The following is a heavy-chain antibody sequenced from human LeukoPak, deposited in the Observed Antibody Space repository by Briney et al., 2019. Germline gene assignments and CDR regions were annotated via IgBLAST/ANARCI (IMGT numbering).Heavy chain of an antibody. J-gene: IGHJ4*02. Sequence: SETLSLTCTVSGGSISSYFCTWIRQPAGTGLEWIGRIHTSGSTNYNPSLKSRVTMSVDTSKNQFSLKLSSVTAADTAVYYCARDPEGHGNYFDYWGQGALVTVSS. CDR3: ARDPEGHGNYFDY. CDR1: GGSISSYF. D-gene: IGHD1-14*01. V-gene: IGHV4-4*07. CDR2: IHTSGST.